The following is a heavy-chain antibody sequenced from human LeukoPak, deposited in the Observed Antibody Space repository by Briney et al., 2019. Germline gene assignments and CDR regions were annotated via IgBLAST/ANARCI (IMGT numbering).Heavy chain of an antibody. D-gene: IGHD3-10*01. CDR2: ISERGGST. V-gene: IGHV3-23*01. J-gene: IGHJ4*02. Sequence: GGSLRLSSVVSGISLSNYAMTWVRQAPGKGLEWVSYISERGGSTTYVDSVKGRFTISRDNSLNILYLQMNNLRAEDTAVYFCAKRGVVIRGILVIGYHQEAYHYDFWGQGVLVTVSS. CDR1: GISLSNYA. CDR3: AKRGVVIRGILVIGYHQEAYHYDF.